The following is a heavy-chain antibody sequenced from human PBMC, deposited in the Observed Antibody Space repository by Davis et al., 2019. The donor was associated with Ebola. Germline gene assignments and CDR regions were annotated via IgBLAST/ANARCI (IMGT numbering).Heavy chain of an antibody. CDR2: VTSSGGST. Sequence: GGSLRPSCAASGFTFSSYAMTWAPQAPGKGLEWVSAVTSSGGSTYYPDSVKGRFTIPRDNSKNTRYLQMTSLKIEDTAVYYCAAVGPQYIDPWGQGTQVTVSS. V-gene: IGHV3-23*01. CDR1: GFTFSSYA. D-gene: IGHD5-24*01. J-gene: IGHJ5*02. CDR3: AAVGPQYIDP.